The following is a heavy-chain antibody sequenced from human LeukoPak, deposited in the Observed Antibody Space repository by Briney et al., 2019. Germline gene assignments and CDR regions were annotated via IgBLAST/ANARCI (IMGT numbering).Heavy chain of an antibody. CDR3: ARDRRYSGYDEGYFDY. CDR1: GFTFSSYA. D-gene: IGHD5-12*01. CDR2: ISYDGSNK. V-gene: IGHV3-30-3*01. J-gene: IGHJ4*02. Sequence: GRSLRLSCAASGFTFSSYATHWVRQAPGKGLEWVAVISYDGSNKYYADSVKGRFTIPRDNSKNTLYLQMNSLRAEDTAVYYCARDRRYSGYDEGYFDYWGQGTLVTVSS.